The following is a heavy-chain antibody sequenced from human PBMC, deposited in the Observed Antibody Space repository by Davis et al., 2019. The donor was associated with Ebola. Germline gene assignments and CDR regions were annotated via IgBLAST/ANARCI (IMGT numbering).Heavy chain of an antibody. CDR2: ISGSGGST. Sequence: GESLKISCAASGFTFSSYAMSWVRQAPGKGLEWVSAISGSGGSTYYADSVKGRFTISRDNSKNTLYLQMNSLRAEDTAVYYCARDHMENYFDYWGQGTLVTVSS. CDR3: ARDHMENYFDY. D-gene: IGHD1-1*01. V-gene: IGHV3-23*01. CDR1: GFTFSSYA. J-gene: IGHJ4*02.